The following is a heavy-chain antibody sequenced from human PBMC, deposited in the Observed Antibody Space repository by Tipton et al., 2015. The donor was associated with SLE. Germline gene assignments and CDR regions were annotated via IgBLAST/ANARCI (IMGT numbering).Heavy chain of an antibody. CDR2: IWYDGSNK. D-gene: IGHD6-19*01. Sequence: RSLRLSCAASGFTFSSYGMHWVRQAPGKGLEWVAVIWYDGSNKYYADSVKGRFTISRDNSKNTLYLQMNSLRAEDTAVYYCASIAVAASFDYWGQGTLVTVSS. CDR3: ASIAVAASFDY. J-gene: IGHJ4*02. V-gene: IGHV3-33*01. CDR1: GFTFSSYG.